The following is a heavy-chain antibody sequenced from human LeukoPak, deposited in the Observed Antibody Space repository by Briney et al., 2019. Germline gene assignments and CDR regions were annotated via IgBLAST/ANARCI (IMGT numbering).Heavy chain of an antibody. CDR2: IYHSGST. D-gene: IGHD3-16*02. Sequence: PSQTLSLTCAVSGGSISSGGYSWSWIRQPPGKGLEWIGYIYHSGSTYYNPSLKSRVTISVDRSKNQFSLKLSSVTAADTAVYYCARGFYVWGSYRYYYYFDYWGQGTLVTVSS. J-gene: IGHJ4*02. CDR3: ARGFYVWGSYRYYYYFDY. CDR1: GGSISSGGYS. V-gene: IGHV4-30-2*01.